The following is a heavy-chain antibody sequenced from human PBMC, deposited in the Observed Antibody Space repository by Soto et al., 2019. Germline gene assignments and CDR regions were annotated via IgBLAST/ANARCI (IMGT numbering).Heavy chain of an antibody. V-gene: IGHV4-31*03. Sequence: SETLSLTCTVSGGSISSGGYDWSWIRQHPGKGLEWIGYIYYSGSTYYNPSLKSRVTISVDTSKNQFSPKLSSVTAADTAVYYCARESGYCSGGRCYYNWFDPWGQGTLVTVSS. CDR3: ARESGYCSGGRCYYNWFDP. D-gene: IGHD2-15*01. J-gene: IGHJ5*02. CDR2: IYYSGST. CDR1: GGSISSGGYD.